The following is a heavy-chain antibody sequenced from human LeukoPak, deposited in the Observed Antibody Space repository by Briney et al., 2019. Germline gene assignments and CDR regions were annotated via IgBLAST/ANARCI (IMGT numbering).Heavy chain of an antibody. CDR3: ARDRGVRDAFDI. CDR2: INNDGYST. Sequence: GGSLRLSCAASGFTFISYRMHWVRQAPGKGLVWVSRINNDGYSTSYADSVKGRFTISRDNAKNTLYLQMNSLRAEDTAVYYCARDRGVRDAFDIWGQGTMVTVSS. J-gene: IGHJ3*02. CDR1: GFTFISYR. D-gene: IGHD3-10*01. V-gene: IGHV3-74*01.